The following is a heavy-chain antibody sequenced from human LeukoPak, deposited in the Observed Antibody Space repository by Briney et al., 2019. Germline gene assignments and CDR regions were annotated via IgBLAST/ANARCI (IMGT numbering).Heavy chain of an antibody. V-gene: IGHV4-34*01. CDR1: GGSFSGYY. CDR3: ARGLRSFPLKFDY. D-gene: IGHD3-10*01. J-gene: IGHJ4*02. Sequence: SETLSLTCAVYGGSFSGYYWSWIRQPPGKGLEWIGEINHSGSTNYNPSLKSRVTISVDTSKNQFSLKLSSVTAADTAVYYCARGLRSFPLKFDYWGQGTLVTVSS. CDR2: INHSGST.